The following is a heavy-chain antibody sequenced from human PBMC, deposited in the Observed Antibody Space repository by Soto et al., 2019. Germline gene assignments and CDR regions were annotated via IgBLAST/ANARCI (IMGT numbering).Heavy chain of an antibody. J-gene: IGHJ4*02. CDR3: AKCITALGPIEY. CDR2: IYHSGST. V-gene: IGHV4-4*02. Sequence: SGSLSLTCAVSVGSISSSNWLRWFLQPPGKGLEWIGEIYHSGSTNYNPSLKSRVTISVDKSKNQFSLKLSSVTAADTAVYYCAKCITALGPIEYWGQGTLVTVSS. CDR1: VGSISSSNW. D-gene: IGHD6-6*01.